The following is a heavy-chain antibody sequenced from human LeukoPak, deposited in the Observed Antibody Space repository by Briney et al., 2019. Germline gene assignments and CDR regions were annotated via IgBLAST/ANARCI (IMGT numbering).Heavy chain of an antibody. J-gene: IGHJ4*02. Sequence: GGSLRLSCAASGFTLNSCAMTRVRQAPGKGLECVSGITASGATTYYADSVKGRFTISRDNSKNTLYLQMNSLRAEDTAIYYCAKDADDYVSYFDYWGQGTLVTVSS. D-gene: IGHD3-16*01. CDR1: GFTLNSCA. CDR3: AKDADDYVSYFDY. CDR2: ITASGATT. V-gene: IGHV3-23*01.